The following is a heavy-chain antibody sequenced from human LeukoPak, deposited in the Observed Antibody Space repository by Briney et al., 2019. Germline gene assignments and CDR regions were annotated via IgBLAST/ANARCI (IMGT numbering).Heavy chain of an antibody. J-gene: IGHJ4*02. D-gene: IGHD2-21*01. CDR1: GGSITSYY. V-gene: IGHV4-59*01. Sequence: PSETLSLTCTVSGGSITSYYWSWIRQPPGKGLEWIGYIYYSGSTNYNPSLKSRVTISVDTSKNQFSLKLSSVTAADTAVYYCARVRRDTVDYWGQGTLVTVSS. CDR2: IYYSGST. CDR3: ARVRRDTVDY.